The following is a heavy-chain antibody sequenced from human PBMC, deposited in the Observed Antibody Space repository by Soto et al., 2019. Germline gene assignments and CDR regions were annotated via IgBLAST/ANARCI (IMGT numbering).Heavy chain of an antibody. J-gene: IGHJ4*02. CDR3: AKLRTMTTVTHDY. CDR2: ISYDGSNK. V-gene: IGHV3-30*18. Sequence: GGSLRLSCAASGFTFSSHGMHWVRQAPGKGLEWVAVISYDGSNKYYADSVKGRFTISRDNSKNTLYLQMNSLRAEDTAVYYCAKLRTMTTVTHDYWGQGTLVTVSS. D-gene: IGHD4-17*01. CDR1: GFTFSSHG.